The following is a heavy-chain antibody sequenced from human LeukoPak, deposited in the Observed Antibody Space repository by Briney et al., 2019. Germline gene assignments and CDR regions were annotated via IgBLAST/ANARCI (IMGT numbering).Heavy chain of an antibody. V-gene: IGHV7-4-1*02. J-gene: IGHJ3*02. D-gene: IGHD3-16*01. CDR2: INTNTGNP. CDR1: GYPFTGYY. CDR3: ARDSTGGAFDI. Sequence: GASVKVSCKTSGYPFTGYYIHWVRQAPGQGLEWMGWINTNTGNPTYAQGFTGRFVFSLDTSVSTAYLQISSLKAEDTAVYYCARDSTGGAFDIWGQGTMVTVSS.